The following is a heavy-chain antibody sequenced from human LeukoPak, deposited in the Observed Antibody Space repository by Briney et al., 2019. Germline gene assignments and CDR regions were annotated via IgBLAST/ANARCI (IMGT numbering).Heavy chain of an antibody. CDR2: ISYDGSNK. J-gene: IGHJ3*02. CDR1: GFTFSSYG. V-gene: IGHV3-30*03. CDR3: ARDKFHSSSFPNAFDI. D-gene: IGHD6-13*01. Sequence: PGGSLRLSCAASGFTFSSYGMHWVRQAPGKGLEWVAVISYDGSNKYYADSVKGRFTISRDNSKNTLYLQMNSLRAEDTAVYYCARDKFHSSSFPNAFDIWGQGTMVTVSS.